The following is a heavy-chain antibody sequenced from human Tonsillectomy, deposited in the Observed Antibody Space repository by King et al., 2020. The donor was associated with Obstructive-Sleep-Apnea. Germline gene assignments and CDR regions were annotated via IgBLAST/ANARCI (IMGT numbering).Heavy chain of an antibody. CDR3: AHRSSGGPSGFDY. Sequence: TLKESGPTLVKPTQTLTLTCTFSGVSLSTSGVGVGWIRQAPGKALEWLALIYLDDDKRYSPSLKSRPTITKDTSENQVVLTMTNIDPVDTATYYCAHRSSGGPSGFDYWGQGTLVTVSS. J-gene: IGHJ4*02. V-gene: IGHV2-5*02. CDR1: GVSLSTSGVG. D-gene: IGHD6-19*01. CDR2: IYLDDDK.